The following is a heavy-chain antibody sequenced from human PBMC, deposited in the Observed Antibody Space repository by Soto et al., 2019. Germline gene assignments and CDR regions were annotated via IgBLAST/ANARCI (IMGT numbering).Heavy chain of an antibody. CDR1: GYTFTSYA. D-gene: IGHD3-16*01. J-gene: IGHJ4*02. Sequence: GASVKVSCKASGYTFTSYAMHWVRQAPGQRLEWMGWINAGNGNTKYSQKFQGRVTITRDTSASTAYMELSSLRSDDTAVYYCARTFAYSIHYFDYWAQGTMVTVSS. CDR2: INAGNGNT. CDR3: ARTFAYSIHYFDY. V-gene: IGHV1-3*01.